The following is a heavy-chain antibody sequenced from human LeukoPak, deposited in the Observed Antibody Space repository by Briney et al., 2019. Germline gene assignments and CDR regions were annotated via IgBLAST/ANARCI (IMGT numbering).Heavy chain of an antibody. V-gene: IGHV4-59*01. CDR3: ARDMTGRDAFDI. CDR2: IYYSGST. D-gene: IGHD3-9*01. J-gene: IGHJ3*02. CDR1: GGSTSSYY. Sequence: SETLSLTCTVSGGSTSSYYWSWIRQPPGKGLEWIGYIYYSGSTNYNPSLKSRVTISVDTSKDQFSLKLSSVTAADTAVYYCARDMTGRDAFDIWGQGTMVTVSS.